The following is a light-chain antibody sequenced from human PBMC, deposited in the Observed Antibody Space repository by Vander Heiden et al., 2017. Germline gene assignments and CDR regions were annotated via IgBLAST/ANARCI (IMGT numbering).Light chain of an antibody. Sequence: SSELTHPPSVSVSPGQTVRITCAGDNVGDNGVNWYHQKPGQSPVLVVYEDRKRPSGIPERFSGSNSGNTATLTISGSEAVDEADYYCQVWDSSSDVVFVGGTKLTVL. V-gene: IGLV3-1*01. J-gene: IGLJ2*01. CDR3: QVWDSSSDVV. CDR1: NVGDNG. CDR2: EDR.